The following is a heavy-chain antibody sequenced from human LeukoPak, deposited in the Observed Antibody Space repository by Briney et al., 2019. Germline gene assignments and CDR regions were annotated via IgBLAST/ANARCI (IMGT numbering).Heavy chain of an antibody. D-gene: IGHD5-24*01. CDR2: IYYSGST. V-gene: IGHV4-59*01. J-gene: IGHJ4*02. CDR3: ARAVEMATTPTIDY. Sequence: PSETLSLTCXVSGGSISSYYWSWLRQPPGKGLEWIGYIYYSGSTNYNPSLKSRVTISVDTSKNQFSLKLSSVTAADTAVYYCARAVEMATTPTIDYWGQGTLVTVSS. CDR1: GGSISSYY.